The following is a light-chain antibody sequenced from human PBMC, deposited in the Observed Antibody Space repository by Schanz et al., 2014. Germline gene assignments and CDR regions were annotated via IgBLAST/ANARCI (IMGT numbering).Light chain of an antibody. CDR2: GAS. Sequence: ENVLTQSPGTLSLSPGERATLSCRASQSVSSSYLAWYQQKPGQAPNVLIYGASRRATGIPDRFSGSGSGTDFTLTISRLEPEDFAVYYCQQYVTIPWTFGQGTKVEIK. V-gene: IGKV3-20*01. CDR1: QSVSSSY. CDR3: QQYVTIPWT. J-gene: IGKJ1*01.